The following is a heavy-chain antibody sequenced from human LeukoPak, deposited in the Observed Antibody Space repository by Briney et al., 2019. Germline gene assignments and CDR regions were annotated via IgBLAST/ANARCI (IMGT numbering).Heavy chain of an antibody. CDR2: IYYSGST. V-gene: IGHV4-39*01. CDR1: GGSISSSSYY. CDR3: ASSLTYYDFWSGYWDPTFDY. J-gene: IGHJ4*02. Sequence: SSETLSLTCTVSGGSISSSSYYWGWIRQPPGKGLEWIGSIYYSGSTYYNPSLKSRVTISVDTSKNQFSLKLSSVTAADTAVYYCASSLTYYDFWSGYWDPTFDYWGQGTLVTVSS. D-gene: IGHD3-3*01.